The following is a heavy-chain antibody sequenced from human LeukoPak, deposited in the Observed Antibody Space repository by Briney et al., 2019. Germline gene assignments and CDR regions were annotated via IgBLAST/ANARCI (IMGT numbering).Heavy chain of an antibody. CDR1: GGSISSTNW. Sequence: SGTLSLTCTVSGGSISSTNWWSWVRQPPGKGLEWIGEMYHSGSTNYNPSLKSRVTISVDTSKNQFSLKLSSVTAADTAVYYCASPGPERYYDSSGYYPDYYYYYMDVWGKGTTVTVSS. D-gene: IGHD3-22*01. J-gene: IGHJ6*03. V-gene: IGHV4-4*02. CDR3: ASPGPERYYDSSGYYPDYYYYYMDV. CDR2: MYHSGST.